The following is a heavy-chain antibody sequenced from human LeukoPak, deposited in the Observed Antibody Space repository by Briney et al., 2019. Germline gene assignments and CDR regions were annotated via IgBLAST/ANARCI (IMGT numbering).Heavy chain of an antibody. D-gene: IGHD3-10*01. J-gene: IGHJ4*02. Sequence: PGGSLRLSCAASGFTFSSYGMSWVRQAPGKGLEWVSGVSGSGGYTYYADSVKGRFTISRDNSKNTLYLQMNSLRAEDTAVYYCAKEGIWFGQFAFDSWGQGALVTVSS. V-gene: IGHV3-23*01. CDR2: VSGSGGYT. CDR3: AKEGIWFGQFAFDS. CDR1: GFTFSSYG.